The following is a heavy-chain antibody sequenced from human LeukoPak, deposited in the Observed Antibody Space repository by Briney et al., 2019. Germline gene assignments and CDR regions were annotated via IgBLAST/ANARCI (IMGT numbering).Heavy chain of an antibody. Sequence: SETLSLTCTVSGGSISSYYWSWIRQPPGKGLEWIGYIYYSGSTNYNPSLKSRVTISVDTSKNQFSLKLSSVTAADTAVYYCAREGGSYYGEGHDAFDIWGQGTMVTVSS. V-gene: IGHV4-59*01. D-gene: IGHD1-26*01. CDR1: GGSISSYY. J-gene: IGHJ3*02. CDR3: AREGGSYYGEGHDAFDI. CDR2: IYYSGST.